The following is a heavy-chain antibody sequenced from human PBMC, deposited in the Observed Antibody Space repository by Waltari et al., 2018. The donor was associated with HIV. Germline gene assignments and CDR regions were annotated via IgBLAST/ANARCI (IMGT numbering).Heavy chain of an antibody. D-gene: IGHD3-3*01. V-gene: IGHV1-18*01. CDR2: ISAFSGNT. CDR3: ARTTIFGVDTYYFDY. Sequence: QVQLVQSGAEVKKPGASVKVSCTASGYTFSRYAITWVRQAPGHGLKWLGWISAFSGNTKYAREVQGRATMTTDTSTNTAYMELESLTSDDTAIFYCARTTIFGVDTYYFDYWGQGTLVTVSS. J-gene: IGHJ4*02. CDR1: GYTFSRYA.